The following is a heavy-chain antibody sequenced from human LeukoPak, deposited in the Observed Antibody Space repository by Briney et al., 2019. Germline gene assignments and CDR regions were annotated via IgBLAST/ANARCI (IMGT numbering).Heavy chain of an antibody. CDR1: GFTFRSYG. CDR2: ISYDGSNK. J-gene: IGHJ5*02. Sequence: PGRSLRLSCAASGFTFRSYGMHWVRQAPGKGLEWVAVISYDGSNKYYADSVKGRFTISRDNSKNTLYLQMNSLRAEDTAVYYCAKEAPNWFDPWGQGTLVIVSS. CDR3: AKEAPNWFDP. V-gene: IGHV3-30*18.